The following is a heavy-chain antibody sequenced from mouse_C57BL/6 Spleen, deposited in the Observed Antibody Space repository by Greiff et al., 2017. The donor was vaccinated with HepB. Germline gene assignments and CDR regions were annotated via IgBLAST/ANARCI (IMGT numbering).Heavy chain of an antibody. V-gene: IGHV1-81*01. J-gene: IGHJ3*01. CDR2: IYPRSGNT. CDR3: ATIYYGNYGFAY. Sequence: VQLLESGAELARPGASVKLSCKASGYTFTSYGISWVKQRTGQGLEWIGEIYPRSGNTYYNEKFKGKATLTADKSSSTAYMELRSLTSEDSAVYFCATIYYGNYGFAYWGQGTLVTVSA. CDR1: GYTFTSYG. D-gene: IGHD2-1*01.